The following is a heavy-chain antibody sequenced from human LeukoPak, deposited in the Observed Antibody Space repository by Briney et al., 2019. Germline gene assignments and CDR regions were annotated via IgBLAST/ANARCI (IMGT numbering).Heavy chain of an antibody. J-gene: IGHJ4*02. V-gene: IGHV5-51*01. CDR3: ARPRIVGVKDAEYYFDY. Sequence: GESLKISCKGSGYSFTSYWIGWVRQMPGKGLEWMGIIYPGDSDTRYSPSFQGQVTISADKSISTAYLQWSSLKASDTAMYYCARPRIVGVKDAEYYFDYWGQGTLVTVSS. CDR2: IYPGDSDT. CDR1: GYSFTSYW. D-gene: IGHD1-26*01.